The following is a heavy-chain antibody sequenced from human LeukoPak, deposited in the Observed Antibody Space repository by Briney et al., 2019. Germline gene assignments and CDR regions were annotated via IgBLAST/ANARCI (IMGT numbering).Heavy chain of an antibody. D-gene: IGHD3-22*01. CDR3: AKAARSNYYDSSGLLYYYYYYMDV. J-gene: IGHJ6*03. CDR2: ITPIFGTA. CDR1: GGTFSSYA. V-gene: IGHV1-69*05. Sequence: ASVKVSCKASGGTFSSYAISWVRRAPGQGLEWMGGITPIFGTANYAQKFQGRVTITTDESTSTAYMELSSLRSEDTAVYYCAKAARSNYYDSSGLLYYYYYYMDVWGKGTTVTVSS.